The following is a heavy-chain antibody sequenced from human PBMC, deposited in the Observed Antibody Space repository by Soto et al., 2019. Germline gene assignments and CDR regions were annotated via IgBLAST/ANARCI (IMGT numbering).Heavy chain of an antibody. Sequence: SETLSLTCTVSGASISSYYWSWIRQPPGKGLEWIGYIYYSGSTNYNPSLKSRVSISVDTSKSQISLELSSVTAADTAVYYCARESGSYDPLDYWGQGTPVTVSS. D-gene: IGHD3-16*01. CDR2: IYYSGST. CDR3: ARESGSYDPLDY. V-gene: IGHV4-59*01. J-gene: IGHJ4*02. CDR1: GASISSYY.